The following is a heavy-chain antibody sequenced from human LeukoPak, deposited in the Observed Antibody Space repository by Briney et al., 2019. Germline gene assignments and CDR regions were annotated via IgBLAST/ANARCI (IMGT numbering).Heavy chain of an antibody. J-gene: IGHJ3*02. CDR2: INSDARNT. Sequence: PGGSLRLSCAASGFTFSSYRMYRVRQAPGKGLVWVSRINSDARNTNYADSVQGRFTISRDNAKNTLYLQMNSLRVEDTAVYYCASGIGVGDSFDIWGQGTMVTVSS. D-gene: IGHD3-3*01. V-gene: IGHV3-74*01. CDR1: GFTFSSYR. CDR3: ASGIGVGDSFDI.